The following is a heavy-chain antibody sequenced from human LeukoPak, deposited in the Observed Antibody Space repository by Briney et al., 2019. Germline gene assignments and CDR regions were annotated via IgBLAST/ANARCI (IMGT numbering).Heavy chain of an antibody. CDR2: IYYSGST. J-gene: IGHJ3*02. CDR3: ARVSRITIFGVAPGAFDI. D-gene: IGHD3-3*01. CDR1: GGSISSYY. V-gene: IGHV4-59*01. Sequence: PSETLSLTCTVSGGSISSYYWSWIRQPPGKGLEWIGYIYYSGSTNYNPSLKSRVTISVDTSKNQFSLKLSSVTAADTAVYYCARVSRITIFGVAPGAFDIWGQGTMVTVSS.